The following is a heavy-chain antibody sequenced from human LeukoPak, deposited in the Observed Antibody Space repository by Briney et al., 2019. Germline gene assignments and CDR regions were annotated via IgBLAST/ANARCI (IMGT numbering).Heavy chain of an antibody. Sequence: GASVKVSCKASGGTFSSYAISWVRQAPGQGLEWMGGIIPIFGTANYAQKFQGRVTITTDESTSTAYMELSSLRSEDTAVYYCADLAMWAPSQVPCWGQGTLVTVSS. D-gene: IGHD1-1*01. CDR1: GGTFSSYA. CDR2: IIPIFGTA. V-gene: IGHV1-69*05. CDR3: ADLAMWAPSQVPC. J-gene: IGHJ4*02.